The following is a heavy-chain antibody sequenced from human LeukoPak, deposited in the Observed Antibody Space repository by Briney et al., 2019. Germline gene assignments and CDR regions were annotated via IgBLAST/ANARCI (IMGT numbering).Heavy chain of an antibody. V-gene: IGHV3-23*01. CDR2: IFPSGGEV. J-gene: IGHJ4*02. D-gene: IGHD2-8*02. Sequence: GGSLRLSCAASGFTFSNAWMSWVRQPPGKGLEWVSSIFPSGGEVHYADSVRGRFTISRDNSKSTLSLQMNSLRAEDTAIYYCATYRQVLLPFESWGQGTLVTVSS. CDR3: ATYRQVLLPFES. CDR1: GFTFSNAW.